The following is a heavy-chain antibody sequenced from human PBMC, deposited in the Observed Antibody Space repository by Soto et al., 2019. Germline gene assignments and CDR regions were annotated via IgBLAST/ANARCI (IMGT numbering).Heavy chain of an antibody. Sequence: GESLKISCKGSGYSFTSYWIGWVRQMPGKGLEWMGIIYPGDSDTRYSPSFQGQVTISADKSISTAYLQWSSLKASDTAMYYCARLGKNYGDHTAADYYYYMDVWGKGTTVTVSS. CDR1: GYSFTSYW. V-gene: IGHV5-51*01. D-gene: IGHD4-17*01. CDR2: IYPGDSDT. J-gene: IGHJ6*03. CDR3: ARLGKNYGDHTAADYYYYMDV.